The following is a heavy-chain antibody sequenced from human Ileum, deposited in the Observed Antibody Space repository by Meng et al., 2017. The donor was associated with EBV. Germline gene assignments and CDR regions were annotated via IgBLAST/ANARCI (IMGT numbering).Heavy chain of an antibody. CDR2: ISSSSNII. CDR3: ARGRSWFDP. V-gene: IGHV3-11*01. CDR1: GLTFSDSS. Sequence: QVQLVESGGDLVKPGGSLRLSCAASGLTFSDSSMTWIRKAQGKGLEWIAFISSSSNIIYYTDSVKGRFTVSRDNAKNSLFLQMNSLRAEDTAVYFCARGRSWFDPWGQGTLVTVSS. J-gene: IGHJ5*02.